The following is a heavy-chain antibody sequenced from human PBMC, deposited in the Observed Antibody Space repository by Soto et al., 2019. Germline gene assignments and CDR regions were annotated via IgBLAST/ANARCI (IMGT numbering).Heavy chain of an antibody. CDR3: ARRVVGAAAGTGYFQH. CDR1: WCPLRSFY. CDR2: IYYSGST. J-gene: IGHJ1*01. D-gene: IGHD6-13*01. Sequence: FGTPPPPRTVSWCPLRSFYWSWIPPPPRKGLEWIGYIYYSGSTNYNPSLKSRVTISVDTSKNQFSLKLSSVTAADTAVYYCARRVVGAAAGTGYFQHWGQGTLVTVSS. V-gene: IGHV4-59*08.